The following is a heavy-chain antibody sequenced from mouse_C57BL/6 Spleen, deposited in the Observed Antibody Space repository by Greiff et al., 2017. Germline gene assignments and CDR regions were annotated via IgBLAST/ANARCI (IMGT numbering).Heavy chain of an antibody. J-gene: IGHJ3*01. CDR1: GYTFTSYW. Sequence: QVQLQQPGAELVKPGASVKLSCKASGYTFTSYWMHWVKQRPGQGLEWIGMIHPNSGSTNYNEKFKSKATLTVDKSSSTAYMQLSSLTSEDSAVYYCARGDDGTTRFAYWGQGTLVTVSA. CDR2: IHPNSGST. D-gene: IGHD2-3*01. CDR3: ARGDDGTTRFAY. V-gene: IGHV1-64*01.